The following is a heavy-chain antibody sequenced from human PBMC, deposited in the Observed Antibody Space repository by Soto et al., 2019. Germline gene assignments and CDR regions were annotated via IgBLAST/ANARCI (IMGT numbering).Heavy chain of an antibody. CDR2: ISNDGSS. CDR1: GCTFSSDW. Sequence: EVQLVESGGGLVQPGGSLRLSCVASGCTFSSDWMHWVRQAPGQGLVWVSSISNDGSSIYADPVKGRFTISRDNAKNTLYLQMNSLRAEDMAVYYCARLPNKTPQNWCQGTLVIVPP. J-gene: IGHJ1*01. V-gene: IGHV3-74*01. CDR3: ARLPNKTPQN.